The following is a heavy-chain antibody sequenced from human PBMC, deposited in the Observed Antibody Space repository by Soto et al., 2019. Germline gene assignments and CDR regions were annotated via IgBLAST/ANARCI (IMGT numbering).Heavy chain of an antibody. CDR3: ARDRYYGSGTYYNFYSGMDV. CDR1: GGSINSGDYY. J-gene: IGHJ6*02. CDR2: IFHSGST. D-gene: IGHD3-10*01. Sequence: SETLSLTCTVSGGSINSGDYYWTCFRQPPGKGLEWIGNIFHSGSTYYTPSLQSRVTISLDTSKNHFSLKLSSVTPADTAVYYCARDRYYGSGTYYNFYSGMDVWGQGTTVTVSS. V-gene: IGHV4-30-4*01.